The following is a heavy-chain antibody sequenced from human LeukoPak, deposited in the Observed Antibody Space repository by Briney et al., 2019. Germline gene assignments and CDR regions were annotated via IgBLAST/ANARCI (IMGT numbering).Heavy chain of an antibody. CDR3: AREKMEVGYYGLDV. J-gene: IGHJ6*02. V-gene: IGHV1-69*04. CDR2: IIPILNIP. D-gene: IGHD1-1*01. CDR1: GGTFDNSA. Sequence: ASVKVSCKASGGTFDNSAINWVRQAPGQGLEWMGRIIPILNIPNYAQKLQGRVTIAADKSTSIAYMELSSLRSDDTAVYYCAREKMEVGYYGLDVWGQGTTVTVSS.